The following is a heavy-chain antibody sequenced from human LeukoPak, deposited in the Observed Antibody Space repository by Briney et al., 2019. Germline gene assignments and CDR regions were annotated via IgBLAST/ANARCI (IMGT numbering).Heavy chain of an antibody. D-gene: IGHD1-1*01. CDR1: GCTFASCY. J-gene: IGHJ4*02. Sequence: PGGSLRLSCAASGCTFASCYRNWVRQAPGKGLEWVSSISGDSTYIYNAGSVKGRFTISRDNAQASLYLQMNSLRAAATAVYYCARVSGRLERQSALDYWGQGTLVIVSS. V-gene: IGHV3-21*01. CDR2: ISGDSTYI. CDR3: ARVSGRLERQSALDY.